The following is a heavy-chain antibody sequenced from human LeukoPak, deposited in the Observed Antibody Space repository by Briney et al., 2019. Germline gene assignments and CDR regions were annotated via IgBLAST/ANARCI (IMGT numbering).Heavy chain of an antibody. CDR1: GFTFDDYA. V-gene: IGHV3-9*01. J-gene: IGHJ4*02. Sequence: GRSLRLSCAASGFTFDDYAMHWVRQAPGKGLEWVSGISWNSGSIGYADSVKGRFTISRDNAKNSLYLHMNSLRAEDTALYYCAKDGSRYYDSSGYHTYYWGQGTLVTVSS. D-gene: IGHD3-22*01. CDR3: AKDGSRYYDSSGYHTYY. CDR2: ISWNSGSI.